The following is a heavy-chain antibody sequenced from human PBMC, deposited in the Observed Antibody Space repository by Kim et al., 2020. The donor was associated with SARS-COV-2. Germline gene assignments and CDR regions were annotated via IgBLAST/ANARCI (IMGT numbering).Heavy chain of an antibody. CDR2: ST. CDR3: ARSSPGDY. V-gene: IGHV4-4*02. Sequence: STNDTPSLKSRVTISVDKSMNQFTLKLSSVTAADTAVYYCARSSPGDYWGQGTLVTVSS. D-gene: IGHD2-15*01. J-gene: IGHJ4*02.